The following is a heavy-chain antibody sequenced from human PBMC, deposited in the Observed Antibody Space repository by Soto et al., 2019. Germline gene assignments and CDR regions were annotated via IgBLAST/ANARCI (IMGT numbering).Heavy chain of an antibody. CDR3: ARSVVMYYYGMDV. CDR2: IYYSGST. Sequence: ASETLSLTCTVSGGSISSSSYYWGWIRQPPGKGLEWIGSIYYSGSTYYNPSLKSRVTISVDTSKNQFSLKLSSVTAADTAVYYCARSVVMYYYGMDVWGQGTTVTVSS. J-gene: IGHJ6*02. V-gene: IGHV4-39*01. D-gene: IGHD2-21*01. CDR1: GGSISSSSYY.